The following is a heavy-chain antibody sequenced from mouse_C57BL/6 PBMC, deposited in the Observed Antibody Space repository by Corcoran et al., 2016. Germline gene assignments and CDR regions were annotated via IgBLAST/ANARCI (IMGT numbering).Heavy chain of an antibody. Sequence: QVQLQQSGAELARPGASVKLSCKASGNTFTSYGISWVKQRTGQGLEWIGEIYPRSGNTYYTEKFKGKATLTADKSSSTAYMELRSRTSEDSAVYFCARGDYYGSTYGRFAFWGQGTLVTVSA. CDR1: GNTFTSYG. V-gene: IGHV1-81*01. CDR2: IYPRSGNT. D-gene: IGHD1-1*01. CDR3: ARGDYYGSTYGRFAF. J-gene: IGHJ3*01.